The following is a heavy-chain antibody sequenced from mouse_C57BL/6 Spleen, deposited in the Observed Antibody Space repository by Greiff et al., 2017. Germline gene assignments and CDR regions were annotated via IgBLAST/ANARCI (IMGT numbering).Heavy chain of an antibody. Sequence: QVQLKESGAELVRPGASVKMSCKASGYTFTSYNMHWVKQTTRQGLEWIGAIDPGNGDTSYNQKFKGKATLTVDKSSSTAYMQLSSLTSEDSAVYFCARLYDGYPYAMDYWGQGTSVTVSS. CDR3: ARLYDGYPYAMDY. CDR2: IDPGNGDT. V-gene: IGHV1-12*01. J-gene: IGHJ4*01. CDR1: GYTFTSYN. D-gene: IGHD2-3*01.